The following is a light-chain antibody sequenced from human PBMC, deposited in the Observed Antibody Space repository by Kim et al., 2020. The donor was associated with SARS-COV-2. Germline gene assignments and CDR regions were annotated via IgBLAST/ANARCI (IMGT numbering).Light chain of an antibody. CDR2: GAS. J-gene: IGKJ3*01. V-gene: IGKV3-20*01. CDR1: QSVRDSY. CDR3: QQYAGAPT. Sequence: EIVLTQSPGTLSLSPGERATLSCRASQSVRDSYLVWYQQKPGQGPRLLIYGASSRATGIPDRFSGSGSGTDFTLTISRLESEDFGVYYCQQYAGAPTFGPGTKVDIK.